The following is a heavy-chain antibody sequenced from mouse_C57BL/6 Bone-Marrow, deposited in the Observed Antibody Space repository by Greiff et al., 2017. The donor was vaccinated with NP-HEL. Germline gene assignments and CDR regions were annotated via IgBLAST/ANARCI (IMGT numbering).Heavy chain of an antibody. J-gene: IGHJ3*01. CDR1: GYAFSSSW. V-gene: IGHV1-82*01. Sequence: QVQLQQSGPELVKPGASVKISCKASGYAFSSSWMNWVKQRPGKGLEWIGRIYPGDGDTNYNGKFKGKATRTADKSSSTAYMQLSSLTSEDSAVFYYAGSTGSSDDGFAYWGQGTLVTVSA. D-gene: IGHD1-1*01. CDR2: IYPGDGDT. CDR3: AGSTGSSDDGFAY.